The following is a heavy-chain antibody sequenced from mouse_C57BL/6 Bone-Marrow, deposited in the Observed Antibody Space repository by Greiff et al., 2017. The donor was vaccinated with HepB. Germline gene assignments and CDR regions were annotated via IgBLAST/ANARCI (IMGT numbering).Heavy chain of an antibody. CDR3: TTSLYYFDY. V-gene: IGHV14-4*01. J-gene: IGHJ2*01. CDR1: GFNIKDDY. CDR2: IDPENGDT. Sequence: VQLQQSGAELVRPGASVKLSCTASGFNIKDDYMHWVKQRPEQGLEWIGWIDPENGDTEYASKFQGKAPITADTSSNTAYLQLSSLTSEDTAVYYCTTSLYYFDYWGQGTTLTVSS.